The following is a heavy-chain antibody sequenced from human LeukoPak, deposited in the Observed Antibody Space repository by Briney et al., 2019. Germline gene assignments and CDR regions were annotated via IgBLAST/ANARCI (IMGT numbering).Heavy chain of an antibody. D-gene: IGHD3-16*02. J-gene: IGHJ4*02. CDR2: ISGSGGST. CDR1: GLTFSSYA. Sequence: GSLRLSCAASGLTFSSYAMSWVRQAPGKGLEWVSAISGSGGSTYYADSVKGRFTISRDNSKNTLYLQMNSLRAEDTAVYYCAKGGNDYVWGSYRYGDYWGQGTLVTVSS. V-gene: IGHV3-23*01. CDR3: AKGGNDYVWGSYRYGDY.